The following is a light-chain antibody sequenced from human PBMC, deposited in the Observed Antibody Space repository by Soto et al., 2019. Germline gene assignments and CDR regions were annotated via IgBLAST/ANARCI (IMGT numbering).Light chain of an antibody. CDR1: QSINSW. CDR2: KAS. Sequence: DIQMTQSPSTLSASVGDRVTITCRASQSINSWLAWYQQKPGKAPKLLIYKASSLESGVPSRFSGSGSGTEFTLTISSLQPDDFATYYCQKNNSYPWTFGQGTKVEIK. J-gene: IGKJ1*01. CDR3: QKNNSYPWT. V-gene: IGKV1-5*03.